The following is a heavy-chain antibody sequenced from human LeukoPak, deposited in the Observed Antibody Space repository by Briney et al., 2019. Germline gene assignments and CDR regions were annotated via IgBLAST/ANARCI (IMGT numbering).Heavy chain of an antibody. CDR1: GGSVSSGDSY. V-gene: IGHV4-61*08. J-gene: IGHJ4*02. CDR3: ARTSNFYGTYYFDY. D-gene: IGHD4-17*01. CDR2: IYYSGST. Sequence: SETLSLTCTVSGGSVSSGDSYWSWIRQPPGKGLEWIAYIYYSGSTDYNPSLKSRVTISVDTSKNQFSLKLSSVTAADTAMYYCARTSNFYGTYYFDYWGQGTLVTVSS.